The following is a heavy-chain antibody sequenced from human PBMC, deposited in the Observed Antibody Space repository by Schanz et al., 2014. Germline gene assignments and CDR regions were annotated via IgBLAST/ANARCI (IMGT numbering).Heavy chain of an antibody. J-gene: IGHJ6*02. CDR1: GFNFSDYA. D-gene: IGHD3-10*01. V-gene: IGHV3-23*01. CDR3: AKDGPGGSGSYSADGGMDV. CDR2: ISGGGGNT. Sequence: EVHLLESGGGLVPPGGSLRLSCAASGFNFSDYAMCWVRQAPGKGLEWVSAISGGGGNTDYTDSVKGRVTISRDNSKSTLYLQMNRLRAEDTAVYYCAKDGPGGSGSYSADGGMDVWGQGTTVTVSS.